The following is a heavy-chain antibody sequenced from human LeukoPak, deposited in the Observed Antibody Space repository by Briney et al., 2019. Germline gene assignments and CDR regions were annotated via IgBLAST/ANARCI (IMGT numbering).Heavy chain of an antibody. CDR1: GFTFSSYA. CDR2: ISGSGGST. Sequence: PGGSLRLSCAASGFTFSSYAMSWVRQAPGKGLEWVSAISGSGGSTYYADSVKGRFTISRDNSKNTLYLQMNSLRAEDTAVYYCAKRPADILTGYYMYYFDYWGQETLVTVSS. CDR3: AKRPADILTGYYMYYFDY. J-gene: IGHJ4*02. D-gene: IGHD3-9*01. V-gene: IGHV3-23*01.